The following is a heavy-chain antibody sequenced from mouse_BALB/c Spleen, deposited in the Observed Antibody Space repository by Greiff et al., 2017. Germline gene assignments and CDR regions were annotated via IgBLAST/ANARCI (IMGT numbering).Heavy chain of an antibody. J-gene: IGHJ2*01. V-gene: IGHV5-2*01. CDR1: EYAFPSHD. CDR2: INSDGGST. Sequence: EVQLVESGGGLVQPGESLKLSCESTEYAFPSHDMSWVRQTPEKRLELVAAINSDGGSTYYPATMERRFIISRDNTKKTLYLQMSRLRSEDTALYYGARRRVKTGDYWGQGTTLTVSS. CDR3: ARRRVKTGDY. D-gene: IGHD2-2*01.